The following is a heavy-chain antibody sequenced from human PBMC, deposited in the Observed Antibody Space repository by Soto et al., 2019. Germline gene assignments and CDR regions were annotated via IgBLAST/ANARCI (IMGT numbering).Heavy chain of an antibody. CDR3: AACTGPSCHRGREWFDP. Sequence: QVQLVQSGAEVKKPGASVKVSCTASGYTFSNYGITWVRQAPGQGLEWMGWISTYNGNTNYAKKVQGRVTMTIDTSTSTAYMELRSLSSEDTAMYYCAACTGPSCHRGREWFDPWCHGTLVTVSA. CDR2: ISTYNGNT. CDR1: GYTFSNYG. D-gene: IGHD2-2*01. V-gene: IGHV1-18*04. J-gene: IGHJ5*02.